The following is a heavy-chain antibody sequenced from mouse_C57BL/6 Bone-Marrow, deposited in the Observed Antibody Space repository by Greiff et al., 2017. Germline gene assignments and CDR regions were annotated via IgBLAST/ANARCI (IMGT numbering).Heavy chain of an antibody. D-gene: IGHD2-3*01. CDR2: IDPENGDT. V-gene: IGHV14-4*01. CDR1: GFNIKDDY. Sequence: VQLQQSGAELVRPGASVKLSCTASGFNIKDDYMHWVKQRPEQGLEWIGWIDPENGDTEYASKFQGKATITADTSSNTAYLQLSSLTSEDTAVXYCTTGWLLPLDFDVWGTGTTVTVSS. J-gene: IGHJ1*03. CDR3: TTGWLLPLDFDV.